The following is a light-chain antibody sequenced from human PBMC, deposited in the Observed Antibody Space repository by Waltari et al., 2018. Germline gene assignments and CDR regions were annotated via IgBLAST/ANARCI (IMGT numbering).Light chain of an antibody. CDR3: QQSYSSPKT. V-gene: IGKV1-39*01. J-gene: IGKJ1*01. Sequence: DIEMTQSPSSLSASVGDTVTITCRASQRINTYLNWYQQKSGKAPKLLIYATSNLQGGVPSRFSGSVAGTDFTLTITSLRPEDFATYYCQQSYSSPKTFGQGTKVEVK. CDR1: QRINTY. CDR2: ATS.